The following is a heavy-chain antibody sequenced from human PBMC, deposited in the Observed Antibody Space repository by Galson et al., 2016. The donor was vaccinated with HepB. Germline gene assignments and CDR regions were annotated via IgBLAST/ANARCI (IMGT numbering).Heavy chain of an antibody. J-gene: IGHJ6*02. CDR1: GFTFSRHG. Sequence: SLRLSCAASGFTFSRHGMNWVRQAPGKGLEWVSYISSGSSTINHADSVKGRFTISRDNAKSSLFLQMNSLRDEDTAVYYCARVALADYVYGLDVWGQGTTVTVSS. CDR3: ARVALADYVYGLDV. CDR2: ISSGSSTI. V-gene: IGHV3-48*02. D-gene: IGHD6-19*01.